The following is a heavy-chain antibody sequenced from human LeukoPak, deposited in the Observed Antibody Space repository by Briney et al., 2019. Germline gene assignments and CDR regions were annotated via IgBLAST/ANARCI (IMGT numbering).Heavy chain of an antibody. Sequence: GGSLRLSCAASGFTSSSYAMHWVRQAPGKGLEWVAVISYDGSNKYYADSVKGRFTVSRDNSKNTLYLQMNSLRAEDTAVYYCARGGTLFCSSTSCYLELNAFDIWGQGTMVTVSS. D-gene: IGHD2-2*01. CDR3: ARGGTLFCSSTSCYLELNAFDI. J-gene: IGHJ3*02. CDR1: GFTSSSYA. CDR2: ISYDGSNK. V-gene: IGHV3-30-3*01.